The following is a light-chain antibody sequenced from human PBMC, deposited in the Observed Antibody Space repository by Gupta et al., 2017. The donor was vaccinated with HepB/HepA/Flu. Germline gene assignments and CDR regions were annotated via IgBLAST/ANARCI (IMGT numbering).Light chain of an antibody. J-gene: IGLJ2*01. CDR3: QAWDSSTAV. Sequence: SYAPTQPPSVSVSPGQTASITCSGAELGDKYACWYQQKPGQSPVLVIYQDSKRPSGIPERFSGSNSGNTATLTISGTQAMDEADYYCQAWDSSTAVFGGGTKLTVL. CDR1: ELGDKY. V-gene: IGLV3-1*01. CDR2: QDS.